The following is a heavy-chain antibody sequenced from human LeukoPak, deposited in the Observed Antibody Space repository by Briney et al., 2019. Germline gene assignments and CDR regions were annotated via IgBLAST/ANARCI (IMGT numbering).Heavy chain of an antibody. D-gene: IGHD6-19*01. CDR1: GGSFSGYY. CDR3: ARDRRYSSGLAKYYYGMDV. J-gene: IGHJ6*04. V-gene: IGHV4-34*01. Sequence: PSETLSLTCAVYGGSFSGYYWSWIRQAPGKGLEWIGEINHSGSTNYNPSLKSRVTISVDTSKNQFSLKLSSVTAADTAVYYCARDRRYSSGLAKYYYGMDVWGKGTTVTVSS. CDR2: INHSGST.